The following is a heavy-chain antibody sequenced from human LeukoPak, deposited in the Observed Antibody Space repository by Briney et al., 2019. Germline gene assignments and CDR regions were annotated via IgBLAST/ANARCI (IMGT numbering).Heavy chain of an antibody. CDR3: CGSGWFAGPFGY. J-gene: IGHJ4*02. CDR1: GGSITKNGYY. CDR2: MHYSGST. Sequence: PSETLSLTCSVSGGSITKNGYYWGWIRQSPETGLEWIGSMHYSGSTYYNPSLNSRVTIPVDTSKNQFSLKLTSVTAADTAVYYCCGSGWFAGPFGYWGQGALVTVSS. V-gene: IGHV4-39*07. D-gene: IGHD6-19*01.